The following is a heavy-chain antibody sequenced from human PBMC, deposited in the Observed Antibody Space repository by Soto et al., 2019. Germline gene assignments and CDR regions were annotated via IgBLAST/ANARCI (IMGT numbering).Heavy chain of an antibody. Sequence: GGSLRLSCTASGFTFGDYAMSWFRQAPGKGLEWVGFIRSKAYGGTTEYAASVKGRFTISRDDSKSIAYLQMNSPKTEDTAVYYCTTNYYGGYDNWFDPWGQGTLVTVSS. CDR1: GFTFGDYA. D-gene: IGHD3-10*01. J-gene: IGHJ5*02. V-gene: IGHV3-49*03. CDR3: TTNYYGGYDNWFDP. CDR2: IRSKAYGGTT.